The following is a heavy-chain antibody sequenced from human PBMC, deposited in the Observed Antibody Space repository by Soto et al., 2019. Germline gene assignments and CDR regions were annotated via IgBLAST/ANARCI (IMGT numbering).Heavy chain of an antibody. CDR2: IYPGDSDT. Sequence: GESLKISCNGSGYSFTIYWIGWVRQMPGKGLEWMGIIYPGDSDTRYSPSFQGQVTISSDKSISTAYLQWSSLKASDTAMYYCARHGRGGDRYCSSTSCPGMDVWGQGTTVTVSS. V-gene: IGHV5-51*01. CDR1: GYSFTIYW. J-gene: IGHJ6*02. D-gene: IGHD2-2*01. CDR3: ARHGRGGDRYCSSTSCPGMDV.